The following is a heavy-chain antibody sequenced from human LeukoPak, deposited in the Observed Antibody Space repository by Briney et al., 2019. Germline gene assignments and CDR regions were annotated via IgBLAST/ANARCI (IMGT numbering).Heavy chain of an antibody. D-gene: IGHD3-3*01. CDR1: GGSFSGYY. Sequence: SETLSLTCAVYGGSFSGYYWSWIRQPPGKGLEWIGEINHGGSTSYNPSLKSRVTISVDTSKNQFSLKLSSVTAADTAVYYCATGHYDFWSGYYYYYMDVWGKGTTVTVSS. V-gene: IGHV4-34*01. J-gene: IGHJ6*03. CDR3: ATGHYDFWSGYYYYYMDV. CDR2: INHGGST.